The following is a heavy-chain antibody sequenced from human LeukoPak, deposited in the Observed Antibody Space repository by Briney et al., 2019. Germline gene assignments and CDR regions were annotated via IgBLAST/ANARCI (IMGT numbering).Heavy chain of an antibody. V-gene: IGHV3-15*01. D-gene: IGHD2-2*01. J-gene: IGHJ4*02. Sequence: XRSLRLSCAASGFIFSSAWMTWVRQAPGKGLEWVGHIKNKTNGETTDYAAPVKGRFIISRDDSKNTLYLQMNSLRTEDTAVYYCARGFCSSTSCYQGPLDFWGQGTLVTVSS. CDR1: GFIFSSAW. CDR3: ARGFCSSTSCYQGPLDF. CDR2: IKNKTNGETT.